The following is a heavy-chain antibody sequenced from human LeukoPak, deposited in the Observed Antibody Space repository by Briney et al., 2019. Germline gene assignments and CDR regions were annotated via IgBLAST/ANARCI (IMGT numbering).Heavy chain of an antibody. CDR3: ARGRWGLLLRRGAFDI. CDR2: INHSGST. V-gene: IGHV4-34*01. CDR1: GGSFSGYY. J-gene: IGHJ3*02. Sequence: SETLSLTCAVYGGSFSGYYWSWIRQPPGKGLEWIGEINHSGSTNYNPSLKSRVTISVDTSKNQFSLKLSSVTAADTAVYYRARGRWGLLLRRGAFDIWGQGTMVTVSS. D-gene: IGHD2-21*02.